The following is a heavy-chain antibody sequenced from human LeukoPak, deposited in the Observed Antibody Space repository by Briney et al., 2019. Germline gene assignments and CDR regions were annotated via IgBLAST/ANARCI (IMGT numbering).Heavy chain of an antibody. D-gene: IGHD4-17*01. CDR3: ARHTVTGGYYFDY. CDR2: IYYSGST. V-gene: IGHV4-59*08. J-gene: IGHJ4*02. CDR1: GYSISSGYY. Sequence: NTSETLSLTCTVSGYSISSGYYWSWIRQPPGKGLEGIGYIYYSGSTNYNPSLKSRVTISVDTSKNQFSLKLSSVTAADTAVYYCARHTVTGGYYFDYWGQGTLVTVSS.